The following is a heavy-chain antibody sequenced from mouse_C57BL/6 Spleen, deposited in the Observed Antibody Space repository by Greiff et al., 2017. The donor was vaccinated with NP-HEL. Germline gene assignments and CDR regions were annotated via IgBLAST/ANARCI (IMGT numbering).Heavy chain of an antibody. J-gene: IGHJ3*01. Sequence: EVKVEESGGGLVKPGGSLKLSCAASGFPFSSYAMSWVRQTPEKRLEWVATISDGGSYTYYPDNVKGRFTISRDNAKNNLYLQMSHLKSEDTAMYYCARDRGRFAYWGQGTLVTVSA. CDR2: ISDGGSYT. CDR1: GFPFSSYA. CDR3: ARDRGRFAY. D-gene: IGHD3-3*01. V-gene: IGHV5-4*01.